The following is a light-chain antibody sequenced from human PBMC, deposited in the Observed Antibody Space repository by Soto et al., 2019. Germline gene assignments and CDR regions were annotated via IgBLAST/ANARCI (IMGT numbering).Light chain of an antibody. CDR2: DAS. V-gene: IGKV1-5*01. CDR3: QQYNSYPDT. CDR1: QTISSW. Sequence: DIQMTQSPSTLSGSVGDRVTITCRASQTISSWLAWYQQKPGKAPKLLIYDASSLESGVPSRFSGSGSGTEFTLTISSLQPDDFATYYCQQYNSYPDTFGQGTKVDIK. J-gene: IGKJ1*01.